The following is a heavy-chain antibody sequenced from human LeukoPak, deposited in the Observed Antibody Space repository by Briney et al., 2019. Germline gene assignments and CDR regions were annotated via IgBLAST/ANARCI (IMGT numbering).Heavy chain of an antibody. V-gene: IGHV3-30*18. CDR3: AKSSYSSSRGYFDY. Sequence: PGRSLRLSCVVSGFSFSSYDMNWVRQAPGKGLEWVAVTSSDGSTKYYAESVKGRFTISRDNSKNTLYLQMNSLRAEDTAAYYCAKSSYSSSRGYFDYWGQGALVTVSS. D-gene: IGHD6-13*01. J-gene: IGHJ4*02. CDR1: GFSFSSYD. CDR2: TSSDGSTK.